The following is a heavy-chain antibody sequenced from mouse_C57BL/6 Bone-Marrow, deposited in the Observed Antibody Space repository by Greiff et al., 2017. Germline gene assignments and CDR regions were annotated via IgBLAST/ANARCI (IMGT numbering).Heavy chain of an antibody. Sequence: VQLQQPGTELVKPGASVKLSCKASGYTFTSYWMHWVKQRPGQGLEWIGNINPSNGGTNYNEKFKSKATLTVDKSSSTAYMPRSSLTSADSAVYYCARRYYDYPAWFAYWGQGTLVTVSA. V-gene: IGHV1-53*01. J-gene: IGHJ3*01. CDR1: GYTFTSYW. CDR3: ARRYYDYPAWFAY. CDR2: INPSNGGT. D-gene: IGHD2-4*01.